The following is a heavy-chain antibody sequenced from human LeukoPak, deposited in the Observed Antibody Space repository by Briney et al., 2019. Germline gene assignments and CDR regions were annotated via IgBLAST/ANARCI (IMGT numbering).Heavy chain of an antibody. D-gene: IGHD2-15*01. CDR2: IFYIGSA. Sequence: SETLSLTCDVSGVSIGSGGYWSWVRQPPGKGLEWIGQIFYIGSAHYNPSFESRVIMSIDNSRNQLSLRFNSVTAADTAVYYCARHGSYSLAFWGQGALVTVSS. CDR1: GVSIGSGGY. V-gene: IGHV4-4*02. J-gene: IGHJ4*02. CDR3: ARHGSYSLAF.